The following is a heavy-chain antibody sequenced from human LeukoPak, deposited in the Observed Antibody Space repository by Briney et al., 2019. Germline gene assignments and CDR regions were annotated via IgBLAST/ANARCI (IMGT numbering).Heavy chain of an antibody. Sequence: ASVKVSCKASGYTFTGYYMHWVRQAPGQGLECMGWINPNSGGTNYAQKFQGRVTMTRDTSISTAYMELSRLRSDDTAVYYCARDHQLVGSAFDIWGQGTMVTVSS. CDR2: INPNSGGT. CDR3: ARDHQLVGSAFDI. V-gene: IGHV1-2*02. D-gene: IGHD6-13*01. CDR1: GYTFTGYY. J-gene: IGHJ3*02.